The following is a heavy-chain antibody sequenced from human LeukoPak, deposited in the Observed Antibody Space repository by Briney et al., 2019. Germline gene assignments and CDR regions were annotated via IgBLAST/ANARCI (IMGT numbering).Heavy chain of an antibody. J-gene: IGHJ6*03. CDR3: ANKPQSVYYYYYYMDV. V-gene: IGHV3-23*01. CDR1: GFTFNNYA. CDR2: ISASGDST. Sequence: GGSLRLSCAASGFTFNNYAMSWVRQAPGKGPEWVSAISASGDSTYYADSVKGRFTISRDNARNRVYLQMNSLRADDTAIYYCANKPQSVYYYYYYMDVWGKGTTVTVSS. D-gene: IGHD2/OR15-2a*01.